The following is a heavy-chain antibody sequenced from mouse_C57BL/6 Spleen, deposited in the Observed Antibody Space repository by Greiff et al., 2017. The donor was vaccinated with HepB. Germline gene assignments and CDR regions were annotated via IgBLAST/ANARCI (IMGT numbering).Heavy chain of an antibody. D-gene: IGHD2-4*01. CDR2: INPSSGYT. J-gene: IGHJ2*01. CDR3: AVYDYDYFDY. V-gene: IGHV1-4*01. Sequence: VKLMESGAELARPGASVKMSCKASGYTFTSYTMHWVKQRPGQGLEWIGYINPSSGYTKYNQKFKDKATLTADKSSSTAYMQLSSLTSEDSAVYYCAVYDYDYFDYWGQGTTLTVSS. CDR1: GYTFTSYT.